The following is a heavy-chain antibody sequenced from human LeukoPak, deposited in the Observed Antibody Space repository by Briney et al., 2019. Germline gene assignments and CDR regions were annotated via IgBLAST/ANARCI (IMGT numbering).Heavy chain of an antibody. CDR2: ISNSARTI. D-gene: IGHD2-21*01. V-gene: IGHV3-11*01. J-gene: IGHJ6*02. CDR1: GFTFSDYY. CDR3: ARLFPSYGMDV. Sequence: GGSLRLSCAASGFTFSDYYMSWIRQAPGKGLEWVPYISNSARTIYYADSVKGRFTISRDNAKNSLYLQMNSLRAEDTAVYYCARLFPSYGMDVWGQGTTVTVSS.